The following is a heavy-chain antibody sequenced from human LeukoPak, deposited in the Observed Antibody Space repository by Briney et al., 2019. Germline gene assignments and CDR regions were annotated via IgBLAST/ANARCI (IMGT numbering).Heavy chain of an antibody. V-gene: IGHV4-39*01. CDR2: IYHSVST. CDR3: ARHPSGWYDN. Sequence: SETLSLTCTVSGGSISSSSSYWGWIGQPPGKGLECIGGIYHSVSTYYNPSLKSRVTISVDTSKDQFSLRLSSVTAADTAVYYCARHPSGWYDNWGQGTLVTVSS. J-gene: IGHJ5*02. CDR1: GGSISSSSSY. D-gene: IGHD2-15*01.